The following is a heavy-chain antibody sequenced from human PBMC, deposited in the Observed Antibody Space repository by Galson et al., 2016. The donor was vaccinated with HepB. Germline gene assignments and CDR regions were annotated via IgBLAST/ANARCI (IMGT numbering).Heavy chain of an antibody. Sequence: SVKVSCKAYGNYFTTYGFTWVRQASGQGLEWMGWIGAYNGNTHSAQKFQDRVTLTRNTFTTTVYLELRILRLDDTAVYDCAAHSGTNPWGRKALDYWGQGTLITVSS. D-gene: IGHD1-26*01. V-gene: IGHV1-18*01. J-gene: IGHJ4*02. CDR2: IGAYNGNT. CDR1: GNYFTTYG. CDR3: AAHSGTNPWGRKALDY.